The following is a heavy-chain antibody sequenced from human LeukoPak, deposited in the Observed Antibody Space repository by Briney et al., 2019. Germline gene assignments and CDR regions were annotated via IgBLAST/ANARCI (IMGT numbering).Heavy chain of an antibody. J-gene: IGHJ3*02. CDR2: IYSGDNT. V-gene: IGHV3-53*01. CDR3: ARDTGSGYCSGGRCRGAFDI. Sequence: GGSLRLSCAASGFSVGTNYMTWVRQAPGKGLEWVSVIYSGDNTYYADSVKGRFTISRDTPKNTLYLQMNSLRAEDTAVYYCARDTGSGYCSGGRCRGAFDIWGQGTMVTVSS. CDR1: GFSVGTNY. D-gene: IGHD2-15*01.